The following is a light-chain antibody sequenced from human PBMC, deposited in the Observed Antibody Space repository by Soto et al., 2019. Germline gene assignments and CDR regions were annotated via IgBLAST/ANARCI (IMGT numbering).Light chain of an antibody. Sequence: ILMTQSPATLSVSPGERATLSCRASQSVSKNLAWYQQKPGQAPRLLIYDASTRATGIPARFSGSGSGTEFTLTISGLQSEDFAVYYCQQYNNWPPWKFGQGTKVEIK. CDR1: QSVSKN. V-gene: IGKV3-15*01. CDR3: QQYNNWPPWK. J-gene: IGKJ1*01. CDR2: DAS.